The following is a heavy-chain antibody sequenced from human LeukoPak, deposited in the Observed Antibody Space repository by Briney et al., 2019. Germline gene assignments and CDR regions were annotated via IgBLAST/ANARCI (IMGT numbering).Heavy chain of an antibody. D-gene: IGHD2-8*01. CDR3: ARAKYGYFDY. CDR1: GGSISSGGYS. Sequence: PSQTLSLTCAVSGGSISSGGYSWSWIRQPPGRGLEWIGYIYHSGSTYYNPSLKSRVTISVDRSKNQFSLKLSSVTAADTAVYYCARAKYGYFDYWGQGTLVTVSS. J-gene: IGHJ4*02. V-gene: IGHV4-30-2*01. CDR2: IYHSGST.